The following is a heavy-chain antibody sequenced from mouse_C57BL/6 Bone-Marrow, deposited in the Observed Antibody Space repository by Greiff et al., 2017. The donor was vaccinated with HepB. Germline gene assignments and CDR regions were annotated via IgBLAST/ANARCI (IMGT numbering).Heavy chain of an antibody. D-gene: IGHD2-3*01. Sequence: ESGPGLVKPSQSLSLTCSVTGYSITSGYYWNWIRQFPGNKLEWMGYISYDGSNNYNPSLKNRISITRDTSKNQFFLKLNSVTTEDTATYYCARTDDGYYARYFDVWGTGTTVTVSS. J-gene: IGHJ1*03. V-gene: IGHV3-6*01. CDR1: GYSITSGYY. CDR3: ARTDDGYYARYFDV. CDR2: ISYDGSN.